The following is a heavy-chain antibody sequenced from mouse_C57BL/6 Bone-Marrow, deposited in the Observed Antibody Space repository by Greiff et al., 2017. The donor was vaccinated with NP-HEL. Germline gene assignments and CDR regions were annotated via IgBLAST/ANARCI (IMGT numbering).Heavy chain of an antibody. Sequence: QVQLKESGAELVRPGTSVKVSCKASGYAFTNYLIEWVKQRPGQGLEWIGVINPGSGGTNYNEKFKGTAILTADKSSSTAYMQLHSLTSEDAEFYFYSREGYYYDYWYFDVWGTGTTVTVSS. CDR1: GYAFTNYL. CDR2: INPGSGGT. D-gene: IGHD1-1*01. J-gene: IGHJ1*03. CDR3: SREGYYYDYWYFDV. V-gene: IGHV1-54*01.